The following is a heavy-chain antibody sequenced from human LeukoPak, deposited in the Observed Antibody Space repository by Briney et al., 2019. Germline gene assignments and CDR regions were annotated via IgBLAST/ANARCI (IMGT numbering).Heavy chain of an antibody. Sequence: PGGSLRLSCAASGFTFSNSAMTWVRQSPGKGLEWVSFISSSSTYIYYADSMKGRFTISRDNAKNSLFLQMNSLRGEDTAVYYCARIPYSSSLTDAFDIWGQGTMVTVYS. CDR1: GFTFSNSA. CDR3: ARIPYSSSLTDAFDI. J-gene: IGHJ3*02. V-gene: IGHV3-21*01. D-gene: IGHD6-6*01. CDR2: ISSSSTYI.